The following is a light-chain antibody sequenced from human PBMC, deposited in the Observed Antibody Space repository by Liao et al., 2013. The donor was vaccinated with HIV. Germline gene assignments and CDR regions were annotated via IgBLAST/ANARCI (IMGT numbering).Light chain of an antibody. CDR2: QDN. Sequence: SYDLTQPPSVSVSPGQTASITCSGDKLGAKYAYWYQQKPGQSPVLVMYQDNMRPSGIPERFSGSNSGNTATLTISGTQAMDEADYYCQAWVSNTVYVFGTGTKVTVL. V-gene: IGLV3-1*01. CDR1: KLGAKY. CDR3: QAWVSNTVYV. J-gene: IGLJ1*01.